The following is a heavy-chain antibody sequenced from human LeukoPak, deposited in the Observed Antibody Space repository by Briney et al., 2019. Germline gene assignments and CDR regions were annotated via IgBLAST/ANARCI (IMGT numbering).Heavy chain of an antibody. D-gene: IGHD5-12*01. Sequence: SETLSLTCSVSDDSIRNYYWSWIRQPAGKGLEWIGRIYSSGNTNYNPSLKSRVTMSVDTSKNQFSLKLSSVTAADTAVYYCARTSDIVAATYDYWGQGTLVTVSS. V-gene: IGHV4-4*07. CDR3: ARTSDIVAATYDY. CDR1: DDSIRNYY. J-gene: IGHJ4*02. CDR2: IYSSGNT.